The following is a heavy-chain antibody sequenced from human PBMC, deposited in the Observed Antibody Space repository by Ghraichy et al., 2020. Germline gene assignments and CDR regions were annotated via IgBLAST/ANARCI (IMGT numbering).Heavy chain of an antibody. Sequence: LSLTCAASGFTVSSNYMSWVRQAPGKGLEWVSVIYSGGSTYYADSVKGRFTISRDNSKNTLYLQMNSLRAEDTAVYYCARDLRPAAISTGDYWGQGTLVTVSS. V-gene: IGHV3-53*01. CDR2: IYSGGST. D-gene: IGHD2-2*01. CDR3: ARDLRPAAISTGDY. J-gene: IGHJ4*02. CDR1: GFTVSSNY.